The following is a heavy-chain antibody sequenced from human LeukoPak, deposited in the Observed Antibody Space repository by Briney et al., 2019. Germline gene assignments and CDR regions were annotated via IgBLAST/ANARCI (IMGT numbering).Heavy chain of an antibody. CDR3: AKGHWHGSGSYWV. CDR2: IDSGSSYI. V-gene: IGHV3-21*04. D-gene: IGHD3-10*01. CDR1: GFTFSLYA. J-gene: IGHJ4*02. Sequence: GGSLRLSCAASGFTFSLYAMTWVRQAPGKGLEWVSSIDSGSSYIYYADSVKGRFTISRDNSKNTLYLRMNSLRAEDTAVYYCAKGHWHGSGSYWVWGQGTLVTVSS.